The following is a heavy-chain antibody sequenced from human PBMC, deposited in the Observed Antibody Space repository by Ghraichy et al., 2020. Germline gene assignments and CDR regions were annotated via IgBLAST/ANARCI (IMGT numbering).Heavy chain of an antibody. D-gene: IGHD3-3*01. CDR3: ARQGITIFGVVETYDAFDI. CDR2: MNPNSGNT. J-gene: IGHJ3*02. V-gene: IGHV1-8*01. CDR1: GYTFTSYD. Sequence: ASVKVSCKASGYTFTSYDINWVRQATGQGLEWMGWMNPNSGNTGYAQKFQGRVTMTRNTSISTAYMELSSLRSEDTAVYYCARQGITIFGVVETYDAFDIWGQGTMVTVSS.